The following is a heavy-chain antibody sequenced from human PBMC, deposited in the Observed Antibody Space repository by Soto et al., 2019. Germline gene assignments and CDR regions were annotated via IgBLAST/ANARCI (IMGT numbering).Heavy chain of an antibody. Sequence: QVQLVQSGAEVKMPGASVKVSCKASGYTFINYGISWVRQAPGQGLEWMGWISAYNGNLNYAPKIQGRVTMTTAASTTTAYMELRRLRSDDTAVYYCVRDGISGAEPFDIWGQGTMVTVSS. V-gene: IGHV1-18*01. J-gene: IGHJ3*02. CDR2: ISAYNGNL. CDR3: VRDGISGAEPFDI. D-gene: IGHD1-20*01. CDR1: GYTFINYG.